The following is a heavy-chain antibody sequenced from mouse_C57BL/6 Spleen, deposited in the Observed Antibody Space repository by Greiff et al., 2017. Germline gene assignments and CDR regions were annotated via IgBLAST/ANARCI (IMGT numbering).Heavy chain of an antibody. Sequence: QSCKASGYTFTSYWMHWVKQRPGQGLEWIGEIDPSDSYTNYNQKFKGKSTLTVDKSSSTAYMQLSSLTSEDSAVYYCARFITTPYWYFDVWGTGTTVTVSS. CDR2: IDPSDSYT. V-gene: IGHV1-69*01. CDR3: ARFITTPYWYFDV. J-gene: IGHJ1*03. CDR1: GYTFTSYW. D-gene: IGHD1-1*01.